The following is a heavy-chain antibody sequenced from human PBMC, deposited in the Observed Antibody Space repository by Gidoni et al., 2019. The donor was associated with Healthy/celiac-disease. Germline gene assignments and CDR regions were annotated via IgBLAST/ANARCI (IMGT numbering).Heavy chain of an antibody. CDR1: GFTFSSYA. Sequence: EVQLLESGGGLVQPGGSLRLSCAASGFTFSSYAMSWVRQAPGKGLEWVSAISGSGGSTYYADSVKGRFTISRDNSKNTLYLQMNSLRAEDTAVYYCAKDRRSSSWYEGGWGYWGQGTLVTVSS. V-gene: IGHV3-23*01. CDR3: AKDRRSSSWYEGGWGY. J-gene: IGHJ4*02. D-gene: IGHD6-13*01. CDR2: ISGSGGST.